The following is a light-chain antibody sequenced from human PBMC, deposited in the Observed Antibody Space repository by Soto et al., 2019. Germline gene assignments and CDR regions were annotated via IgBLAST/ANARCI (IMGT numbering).Light chain of an antibody. CDR2: AAT. CDR3: LQDYNYPWT. J-gene: IGKJ1*01. V-gene: IGKV1-6*01. Sequence: AIQMTQSPSSLSASVGDRVTITCRASQGLRNDLGWYQQKPGKAPKILIYAATSLQSGVPSRFSGSGSGTDFTLTISNLQPEDFATYYCLQDYNYPWTFGQGTKVEIK. CDR1: QGLRND.